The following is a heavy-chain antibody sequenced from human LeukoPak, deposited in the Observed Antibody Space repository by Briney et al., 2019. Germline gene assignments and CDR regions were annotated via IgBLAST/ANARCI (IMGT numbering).Heavy chain of an antibody. J-gene: IGHJ4*02. D-gene: IGHD3-3*01. V-gene: IGHV3-30*18. Sequence: GRSLRHSCAASGFTFSNHGMHWVRQAPGKGLEWVAIISYDGSNKYYADSVKGRFTISRDNSKNTLYLQMNSLRDEDTAVYYCAKDSRFLEGLSPFDYWGQGTLVTVSS. CDR2: ISYDGSNK. CDR1: GFTFSNHG. CDR3: AKDSRFLEGLSPFDY.